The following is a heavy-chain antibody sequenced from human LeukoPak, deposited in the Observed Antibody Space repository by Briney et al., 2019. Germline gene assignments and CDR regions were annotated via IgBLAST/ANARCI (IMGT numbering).Heavy chain of an antibody. Sequence: PSQTLSLTCTGSGGSISSGTYYWSWIRQPAGEGLEWIGRFYTSGSTNYNPSLKSRVTISVDTSKNQFSLKLSSVTAADTAVYYCARGPYAWGYIDYWGQGTLVTVSS. CDR1: GGSISSGTYY. J-gene: IGHJ4*02. CDR3: ARGPYAWGYIDY. D-gene: IGHD7-27*01. CDR2: FYTSGST. V-gene: IGHV4-61*02.